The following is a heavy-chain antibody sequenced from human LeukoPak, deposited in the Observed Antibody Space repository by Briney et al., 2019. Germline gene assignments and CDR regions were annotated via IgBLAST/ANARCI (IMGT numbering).Heavy chain of an antibody. CDR3: ARVSPYYDSSGFRGDAFDI. D-gene: IGHD3-22*01. CDR2: IYYSGST. Sequence: SETLSLTCTVSGGSISSSNYYWSWIRQPPGKGLECIGSIYYSGSTYYNPSLKSRVTISVDTSKNQFSLKLSSVTAADTAVYYCARVSPYYDSSGFRGDAFDIWGQGTVVTVSS. J-gene: IGHJ3*02. V-gene: IGHV4-39*07. CDR1: GGSISSSNYY.